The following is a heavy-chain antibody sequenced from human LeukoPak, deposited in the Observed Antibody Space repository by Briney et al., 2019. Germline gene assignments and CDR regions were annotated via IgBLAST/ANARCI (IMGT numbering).Heavy chain of an antibody. V-gene: IGHV3-53*01. J-gene: IGHJ4*02. CDR3: ARGSYCSGGSCYPLFDY. CDR2: IYSDGST. CDR1: GFTFSRYW. Sequence: PGGSLRLSCAVSGFTFSRYWMSWVRQAPGKGLEWVSGIYSDGSTYYADSVKGRFTISRDNSKNTLYLQMNSLRAEDTAVYYCARGSYCSGGSCYPLFDYWGQGTLVTVSS. D-gene: IGHD2-15*01.